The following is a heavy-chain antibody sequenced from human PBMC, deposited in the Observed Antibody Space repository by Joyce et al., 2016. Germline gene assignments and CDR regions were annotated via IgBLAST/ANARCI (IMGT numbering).Heavy chain of an antibody. J-gene: IGHJ6*02. V-gene: IGHV1-69*01. CDR1: GGTFGSHS. CDR2: ISTIITST. D-gene: IGHD2-8*01. CDR3: ARGGSMVFYGMDV. Sequence: QVQLVQSGAEVKKPGSSVKVSCKASGGTFGSHSFRWVRRAPGQGLEYMGGISTIITSTNYAQKFQRRATMTADQPTSKVDMELSSLGSEDTAGYYCARGGSMVFYGMDVWGQGTTVTVSS.